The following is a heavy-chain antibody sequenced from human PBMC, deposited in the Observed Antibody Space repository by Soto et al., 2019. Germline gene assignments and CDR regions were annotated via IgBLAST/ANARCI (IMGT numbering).Heavy chain of an antibody. CDR2: IYYSGST. CDR1: GGSISSGDYY. Sequence: SETLSLTCTVSGGSISSGDYYWIWIRQPPGRGLEWIGYIYYSGSTYYNPSLKSRLTISVDTSKNQFSLRLNSVTAADTAVYYCARASFMTTVTPFDYWGQGTLVTVSS. V-gene: IGHV4-30-4*01. J-gene: IGHJ4*02. CDR3: ARASFMTTVTPFDY. D-gene: IGHD4-17*01.